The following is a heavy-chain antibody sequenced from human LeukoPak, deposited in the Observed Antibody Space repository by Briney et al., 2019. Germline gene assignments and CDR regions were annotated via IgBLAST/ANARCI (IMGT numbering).Heavy chain of an antibody. V-gene: IGHV4-61*02. Sequence: SETLSLTRTVSGGSISSGSYYWSWIRQPAGKGLEWIGRIYTSGSTNYNPSLKSRVTISVDTSKNQFSLKLSSVTAADTAVYYCAREWETTVTSGDYFDYWGQGTLVTVSS. CDR2: IYTSGST. J-gene: IGHJ4*02. D-gene: IGHD4-17*01. CDR3: AREWETTVTSGDYFDY. CDR1: GGSISSGSYY.